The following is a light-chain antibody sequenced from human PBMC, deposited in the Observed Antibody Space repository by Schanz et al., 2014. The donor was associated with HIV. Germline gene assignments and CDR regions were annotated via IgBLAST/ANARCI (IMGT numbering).Light chain of an antibody. CDR2: DVT. CDR1: SSDVGGYNY. J-gene: IGLJ2*01. CDR3: SSYTSSSTLDVV. Sequence: QSALTQPASVSGTPGQSITISCTGSSSDVGGYNYVSWYQQHPGKPPKLMVYDVTDRPSGVPDRFSGSKSGNTASLTISGLQAEDEADYYCSSYTSSSTLDVVFGGGTKLTVL. V-gene: IGLV2-14*03.